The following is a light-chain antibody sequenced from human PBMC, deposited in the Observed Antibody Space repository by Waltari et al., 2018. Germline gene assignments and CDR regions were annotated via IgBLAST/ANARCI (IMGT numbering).Light chain of an antibody. CDR1: QSVSSY. Sequence: EIVFTQSPAPLSSSPGERATPSCRARQSVSSYLAGYQQKPGQAPRLLIYDPSNRATGIPARFSGSGSGTDFTLTISSLEPEDFAVYYCQQRSNWPLTFGGGTKVEIK. CDR2: DPS. V-gene: IGKV3-11*01. CDR3: QQRSNWPLT. J-gene: IGKJ4*01.